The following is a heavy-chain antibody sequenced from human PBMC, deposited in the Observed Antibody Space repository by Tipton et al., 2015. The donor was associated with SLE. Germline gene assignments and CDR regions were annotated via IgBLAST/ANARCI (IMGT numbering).Heavy chain of an antibody. D-gene: IGHD3-3*01. V-gene: IGHV4-39*06. CDR2: INHSGST. CDR1: GGSISSGSYY. Sequence: TLSLTCTVSGGSISSGSYYWSWIRKPPGKGLEWIGEINHSGSTNYNPSIKSRVTISVDTSKKQFTLKLRSVTAANTAVYYCARDNYDFWSGYHSGWGQGTLVTVSS. CDR3: ARDNYDFWSGYHSG. J-gene: IGHJ4*02.